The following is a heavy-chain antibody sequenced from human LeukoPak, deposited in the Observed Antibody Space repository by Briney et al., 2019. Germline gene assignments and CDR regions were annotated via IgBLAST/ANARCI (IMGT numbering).Heavy chain of an antibody. J-gene: IGHJ4*02. Sequence: GGSLRLSCTASGFTFSGHWIHWVRQAPGRGLVWVSRINEDGTDSMYAESVKGRFTISRDNAKNTVYLQMNSLRAEDTAVYYCVRDETLWTLDWWGQGTLVIVSS. CDR1: GFTFSGHW. CDR3: VRDETLWTLDW. CDR2: INEDGTDS. V-gene: IGHV3-74*03. D-gene: IGHD1-1*01.